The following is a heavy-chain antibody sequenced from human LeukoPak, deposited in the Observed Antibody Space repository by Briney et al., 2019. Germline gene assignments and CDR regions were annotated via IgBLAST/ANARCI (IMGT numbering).Heavy chain of an antibody. Sequence: PSETLSLTCEVEGGSFSGYFWTWIRQPPGKGLEWIGEIYHSGSTNYNPSLKSRGIISQDTSKNQSSLKLSSVAAAETAGSFCAGGIRLNQGIVVMWDWGQGTLVTVSS. D-gene: IGHD1-26*01. J-gene: IGHJ4*02. V-gene: IGHV4-34*01. CDR3: AGGIRLNQGIVVMWD. CDR2: IYHSGST. CDR1: GGSFSGYF.